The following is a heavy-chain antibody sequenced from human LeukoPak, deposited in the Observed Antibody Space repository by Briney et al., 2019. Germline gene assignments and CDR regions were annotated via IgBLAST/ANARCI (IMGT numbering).Heavy chain of an antibody. V-gene: IGHV3-66*01. D-gene: IGHD3-9*01. CDR2: IYSGGST. J-gene: IGHJ4*02. Sequence: PGGSLRLSCAASGFTVSSNYMSWVRQAPGKGLEWVSVIYSGGSTYYADSVKGRFTISRDNSKNTLYLQMNSLRAEDTAVYYCARDGPYDILTGYYIDYWGQGTLVTVSS. CDR3: ARDGPYDILTGYYIDY. CDR1: GFTVSSNY.